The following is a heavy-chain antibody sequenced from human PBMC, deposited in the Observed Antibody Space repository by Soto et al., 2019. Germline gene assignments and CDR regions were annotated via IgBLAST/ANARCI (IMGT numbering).Heavy chain of an antibody. CDR1: GGTLNNYA. Sequence: SVKVSCKASGGTLNNYAINWVRQAPGQGLEWMGGILPVSAPPDYAQKFQGRVSITADHSTSTVYMELSRLKSDDTAVYFCATDSNYDVSNSFWGQGTLVPVSS. V-gene: IGHV1-69*13. J-gene: IGHJ4*02. CDR3: ATDSNYDVSNSF. D-gene: IGHD3-3*01. CDR2: ILPVSAPP.